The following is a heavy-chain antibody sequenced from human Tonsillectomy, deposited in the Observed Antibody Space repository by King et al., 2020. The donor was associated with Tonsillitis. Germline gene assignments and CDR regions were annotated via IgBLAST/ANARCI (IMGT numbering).Heavy chain of an antibody. CDR3: ARDWGGAVPGTRYNWFDP. CDR2: INPNSGGT. V-gene: IGHV1-2*02. Sequence: VQLVESGAEVMKPGASVKVSCKASGYTFTGFYMHWVRQAPGQGLEWMGWINPNSGGTNYAQKFQGRVTMTSDTSINTAYMELSRLRSDDTAVYYCARDWGGAVPGTRYNWFDPWGQGTLVTVSS. CDR1: GYTFTGFY. D-gene: IGHD6-19*01. J-gene: IGHJ5*02.